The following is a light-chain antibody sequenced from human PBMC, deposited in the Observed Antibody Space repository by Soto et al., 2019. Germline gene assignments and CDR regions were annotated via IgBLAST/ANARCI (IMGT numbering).Light chain of an antibody. V-gene: IGLV2-14*01. J-gene: IGLJ1*01. CDR1: SSDVGGYNY. CDR3: SSYTSSNTYV. Sequence: QSVLTQPASVSGSPGQSITISCTGTSSDVGGYNYVSWYQQHPGKAPKLIIYEVSNRPSGVSNRFSGSKSDNTASLTISGIQAEDEADYYCSSYTSSNTYVFGTGTKVTVL. CDR2: EVS.